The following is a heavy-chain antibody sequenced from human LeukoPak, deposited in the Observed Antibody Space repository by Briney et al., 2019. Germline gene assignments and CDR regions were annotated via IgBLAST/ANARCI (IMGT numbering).Heavy chain of an antibody. CDR3: AKDGGFGELLIDY. V-gene: IGHV3-30*02. J-gene: IGHJ4*02. Sequence: GGSLRLSCAASGFTFSFYGIHWVRQAPGKGLEWVAFIRSDGNNNYYADSVKGRFTISRDNSKNTLYLQMNSLKTEDTAVYYCAKDGGFGELLIDYWGQGTLVTVSS. CDR2: IRSDGNNN. D-gene: IGHD3-10*01. CDR1: GFTFSFYG.